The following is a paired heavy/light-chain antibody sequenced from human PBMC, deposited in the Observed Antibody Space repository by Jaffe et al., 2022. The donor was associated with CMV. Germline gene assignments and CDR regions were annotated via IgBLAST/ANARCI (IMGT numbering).Light chain of an antibody. CDR3: QSYDNSLGGAV. J-gene: IGLJ2*01. CDR2: GTT. V-gene: IGLV1-40*01. Sequence: QSVLTQPPSVSGAPGQRVTISCTRSSANIGPTYDVQWYQQLPGTAPKLLLYGTTNRPSGVPDRFSGSRSGASASLAITGLQAEDEADYYCQSYDNSLGGAVFGGGTKLTVL. CDR1: SANIGPTYD.
Heavy chain of an antibody. Sequence: EVQLLESGGGLVQPGGSLRLSCATSGFTFTDYAVTWVRQAPGGGLQWVSAVSGSGVAKYYTDSVKGRFTISKDKSRKTVYLQMNSLRVEDTAVYYCAKEQSKSYSGIENWGQGVLVTVFS. V-gene: IGHV3-23*01. D-gene: IGHD2-21*01. CDR1: GFTFTDYA. CDR2: VSGSGVAK. CDR3: AKEQSKSYSGIEN. J-gene: IGHJ4*02.